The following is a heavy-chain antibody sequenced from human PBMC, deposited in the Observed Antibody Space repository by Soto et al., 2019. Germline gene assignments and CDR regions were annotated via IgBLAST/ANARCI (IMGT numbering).Heavy chain of an antibody. CDR1: RFTLRSFT. CDR2: ISSNSAYI. J-gene: IGHJ5*02. D-gene: IGHD6-13*01. Sequence: GGSLGLCSAASRFTLRSFTRNWVRQAPGKGLEWVSTISSNSAYIYYTDALRGRFTISRDNAKNSLHLQMNSLRAEDTAVYYCTRDAARDSSARGWFDPWGAGTLVTVS. V-gene: IGHV3-21*01. CDR3: TRDAARDSSARGWFDP.